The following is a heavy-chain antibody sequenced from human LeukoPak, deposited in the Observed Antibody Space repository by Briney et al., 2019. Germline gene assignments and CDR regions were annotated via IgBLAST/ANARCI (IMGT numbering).Heavy chain of an antibody. V-gene: IGHV1-18*01. J-gene: IGHJ5*02. CDR1: GYTFTSYG. CDR2: ISAYNGNT. CDR3: ARTNVLRYFDWVKGNNWFDP. Sequence: GASVKVSCKASGYTFTSYGISWVRQAPGQGLEWMGWISAYNGNTNYAQKLQGRVTMTTDTSTSTAYMELRSLRPDDTAVYYCARTNVLRYFDWVKGNNWFDPWGQGTLVTVSS. D-gene: IGHD3-9*01.